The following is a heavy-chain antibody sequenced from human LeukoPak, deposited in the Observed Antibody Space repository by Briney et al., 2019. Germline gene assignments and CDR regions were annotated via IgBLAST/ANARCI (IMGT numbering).Heavy chain of an antibody. J-gene: IGHJ4*02. CDR2: INHSGST. CDR3: ASDKGYSNNYFDY. V-gene: IGHV4-34*01. CDR1: GGSFSGYY. D-gene: IGHD6-13*01. Sequence: SETLSLTCAVYGGSFSGYYWSWIRQPPGKGLEWIGEINHSGSTNYNPSLKSRVTISVDTSKNQFSLKLSSMTAADTAVYYCASDKGYSNNYFDYWGQGTLVTVSS.